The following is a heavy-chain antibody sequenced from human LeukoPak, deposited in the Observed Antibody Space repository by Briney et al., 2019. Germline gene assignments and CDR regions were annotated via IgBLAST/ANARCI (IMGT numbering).Heavy chain of an antibody. D-gene: IGHD2-2*01. CDR2: IYYSGST. J-gene: IGHJ3*02. CDR1: GGSLSSYY. Sequence: SETLSPTCLVSGGSLSSYYWRWIRQPPGKGREGVGFIYYSGSTNYNPSLKSRVTISVDTSKNQFSLKLSSVTAADTAVYYCARRYCSSTSCPDAFDIWGQGTMVTVSS. V-gene: IGHV4-59*01. CDR3: ARRYCSSTSCPDAFDI.